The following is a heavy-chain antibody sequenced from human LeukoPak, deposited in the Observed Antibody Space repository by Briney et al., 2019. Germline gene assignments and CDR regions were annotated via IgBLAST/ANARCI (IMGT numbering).Heavy chain of an antibody. CDR2: IFGSGGSP. Sequence: PGGSLRLSCEASGFTFGSHAMYWVRQAPGKVLEWVAGIFGSGGSPHYADSVKGRFTISRDNSRNTVYLKINSLRAEDTAVYYCGKTTVGYSSGQKPAWPVDYWGQGTLVTVSS. V-gene: IGHV3-23*01. CDR3: GKTTVGYSSGQKPAWPVDY. J-gene: IGHJ4*02. D-gene: IGHD6-19*01. CDR1: GFTFGSHA.